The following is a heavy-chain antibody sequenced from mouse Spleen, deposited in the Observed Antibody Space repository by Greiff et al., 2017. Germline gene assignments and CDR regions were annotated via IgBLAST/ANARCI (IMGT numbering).Heavy chain of an antibody. D-gene: IGHD2-4*01. CDR1: GFSLTSYG. J-gene: IGHJ4*01. V-gene: IGHV2-5*01. CDR2: IWRGGST. CDR3: AKGYDYDKDYYAMDY. Sequence: QVQLQQSGPGLVQPSQSLSITCTVSGFSLTSYGVHWVRQSPGKGLEWLGVIWRGGSTDYNAAFMSRLSITKDNSKSQVFFKMNSLQADDTAIYYCAKGYDYDKDYYAMDYWGQGTSVTVSS.